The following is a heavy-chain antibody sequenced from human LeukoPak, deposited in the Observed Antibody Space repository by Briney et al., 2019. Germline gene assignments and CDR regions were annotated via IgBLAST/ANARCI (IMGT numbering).Heavy chain of an antibody. CDR1: GGSISSSSYY. D-gene: IGHD3-10*01. CDR2: FYYSGST. J-gene: IGHJ4*02. CDR3: ARRPVLLWFGELSGYFDY. Sequence: PSETLSLTCTVSGGSISSSSYYWGWIRQPPGKGLEWIGSFYYSGSTYYNPSLKSRVTISVDTSKNHFSLKLSSVTAADTAVYYCARRPVLLWFGELSGYFDYWGQGTLVTVSS. V-gene: IGHV4-39*02.